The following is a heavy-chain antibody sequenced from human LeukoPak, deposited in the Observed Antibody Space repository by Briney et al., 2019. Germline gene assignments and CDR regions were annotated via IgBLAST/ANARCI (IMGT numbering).Heavy chain of an antibody. Sequence: PGGSLRLSCAASGFTFSSYSMNWVRQAPGKGLEWVSYISSSSSTIYYADSVKGRFTISRDNAKNSLYLQMNSLRAEDTAVYYCARDGAVAASDYWGQGTLVTVSS. CDR3: ARDGAVAASDY. J-gene: IGHJ4*02. D-gene: IGHD6-19*01. CDR2: ISSSSSTI. V-gene: IGHV3-48*04. CDR1: GFTFSSYS.